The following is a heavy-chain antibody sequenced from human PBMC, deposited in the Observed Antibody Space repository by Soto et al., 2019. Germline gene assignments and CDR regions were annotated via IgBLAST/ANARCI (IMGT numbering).Heavy chain of an antibody. CDR1: GFSFSNYA. J-gene: IGHJ4*02. V-gene: IGHV3-23*05. CDR3: AKGDGGYFDH. Sequence: VQLLESGGGLVQPGGSPRLSCIASGFSFSNYAMIWVRQAPGKGPEWVSSIEISGRATYYADAVKGRFTISRDDSKNAVYLQMNSLRGEDTAVYFCAKGDGGYFDHWGQGSLVTVSS. D-gene: IGHD3-16*01. CDR2: IEISGRAT.